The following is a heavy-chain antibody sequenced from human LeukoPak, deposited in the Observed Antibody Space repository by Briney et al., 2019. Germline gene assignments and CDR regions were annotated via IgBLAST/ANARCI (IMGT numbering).Heavy chain of an antibody. D-gene: IGHD6-13*01. Sequence: GGSLRLSCAASGFTFRTYSMNWVRQAPGKGLEWVSSISSSSSYIYYADSVKGRFTVSRDNAKNSLYLQMNSLRVEDTAVYYCARDPINIATAANGFDYWGQGTLVTVSS. CDR1: GFTFRTYS. CDR3: ARDPINIATAANGFDY. CDR2: ISSSSSYI. J-gene: IGHJ4*02. V-gene: IGHV3-21*01.